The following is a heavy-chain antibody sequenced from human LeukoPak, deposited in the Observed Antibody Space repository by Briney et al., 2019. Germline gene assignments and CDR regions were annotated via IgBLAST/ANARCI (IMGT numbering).Heavy chain of an antibody. V-gene: IGHV3-7*03. CDR2: IKTDGSET. CDR3: VKNDGWFHLAQ. Sequence: GGSLRLPCAASGFYFRDHWMDWVRQAPGKGLEWVGHIKTDGSETYYLDSLKGRISISRDNTNNALYLQMNSLRVEDTAVYYCVKNDGWFHLAQWGQGTLVTVSS. CDR1: GFYFRDHW. J-gene: IGHJ4*02. D-gene: IGHD6-19*01.